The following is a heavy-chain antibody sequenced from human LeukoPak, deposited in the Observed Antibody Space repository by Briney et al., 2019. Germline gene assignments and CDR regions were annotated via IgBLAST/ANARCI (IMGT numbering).Heavy chain of an antibody. Sequence: AGGSLRLSCAASGFTVGSYGMSWVRQAPGKGLEWVSGISTSGGTTSYAESVKGRFTVSRDNPRNTLYMEMNSLRDEDTAVYYCAVMHRYYDGSGYWVQWGQGTLVTVSS. CDR3: AVMHRYYDGSGYWVQ. CDR1: GFTVGSYG. D-gene: IGHD3-22*01. J-gene: IGHJ4*02. CDR2: ISTSGGTT. V-gene: IGHV3-23*01.